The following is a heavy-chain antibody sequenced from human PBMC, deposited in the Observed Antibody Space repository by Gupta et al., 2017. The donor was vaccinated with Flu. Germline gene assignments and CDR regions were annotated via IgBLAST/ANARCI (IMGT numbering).Heavy chain of an antibody. CDR2: ISSSGTTI. D-gene: IGHD5-12*01. Sequence: VRQAPGKGLEWVSYISSSGTTIFYADSMKGQFTNSRDNAKNSLFLQMNSLRAEDTAVYYCTRVGRDGYNSLDYWGQGTLVTVSS. CDR3: TRVGRDGYNSLDY. V-gene: IGHV3-48*03. J-gene: IGHJ4*02.